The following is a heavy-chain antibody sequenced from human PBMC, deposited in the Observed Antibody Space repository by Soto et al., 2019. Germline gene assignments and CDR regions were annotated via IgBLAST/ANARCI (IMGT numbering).Heavy chain of an antibody. D-gene: IGHD2-8*02. Sequence: GGSLRLSCAASGFTFSSYGMHWVRQAPGKGLEWVAVIWYDGSNKYYADSVKGRFTISRDNSKNTLYLQMNSLRAEDTAVYYCARAVTNSYWGYYYGMDVWGQGTTVTVSS. V-gene: IGHV3-33*01. J-gene: IGHJ6*02. CDR2: IWYDGSNK. CDR3: ARAVTNSYWGYYYGMDV. CDR1: GFTFSSYG.